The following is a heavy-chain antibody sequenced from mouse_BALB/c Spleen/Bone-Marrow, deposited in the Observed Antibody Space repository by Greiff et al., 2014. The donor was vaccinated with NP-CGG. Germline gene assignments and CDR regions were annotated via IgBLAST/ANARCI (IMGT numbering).Heavy chain of an antibody. Sequence: EVKVVESGGGLVKPGGSLKLSCAASGFAFSSYDMSWVRQTPEKRLERVAYISHGGGTTYYSDTVKGRFTISRDNAKNTLYLQMSILKSEDTSIYYCTRHGDYYPYYYAMDYWGQGTSVTVSS. D-gene: IGHD1-1*01. CDR1: GFAFSSYD. CDR2: ISHGGGTT. V-gene: IGHV5-12-1*01. CDR3: TRHGDYYPYYYAMDY. J-gene: IGHJ4*01.